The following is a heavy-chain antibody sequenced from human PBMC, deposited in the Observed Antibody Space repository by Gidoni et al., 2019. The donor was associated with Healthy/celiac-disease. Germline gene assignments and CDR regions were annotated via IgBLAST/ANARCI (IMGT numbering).Heavy chain of an antibody. CDR2: IYPSDSDT. D-gene: IGHD4-17*01. J-gene: IGHJ5*02. CDR1: GYRFTSYW. Sequence: EVQLVQSGAEVKKPGESLKISCQVPGYRFTSYWIGWVRQMPGKGLEWMGIIYPSDSDTRYSPSFQGQVTISADKSISTAYLQWSSLKASDTAMYYCARLGGRTVTFVNWFDPWGQGTLVTVSS. V-gene: IGHV5-51*01. CDR3: ARLGGRTVTFVNWFDP.